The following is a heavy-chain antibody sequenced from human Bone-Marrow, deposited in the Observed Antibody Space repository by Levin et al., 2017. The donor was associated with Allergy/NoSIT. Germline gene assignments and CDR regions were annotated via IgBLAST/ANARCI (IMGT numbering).Heavy chain of an antibody. Sequence: GESLKISCKVSGYTLTELSMHWVRQAPGKGLEWMGAFDPEDGERIYAQKFQGRVTMTEDTSTDTADMELSSLRYEDTAMYYCAVYDISGKVDYWGQGTLVTVSS. V-gene: IGHV1-24*01. J-gene: IGHJ4*02. D-gene: IGHD3-22*01. CDR2: FDPEDGER. CDR3: AVYDISGKVDY. CDR1: GYTLTELS.